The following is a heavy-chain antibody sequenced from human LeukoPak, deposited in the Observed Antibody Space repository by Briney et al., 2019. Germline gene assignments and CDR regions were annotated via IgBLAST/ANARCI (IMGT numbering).Heavy chain of an antibody. CDR3: ARLFCSGGNRYLHP. V-gene: IGHV4-59*08. CDR1: GGSISSYH. Sequence: SETLSLTCTVSGGSISSYHWIWIRQPPGKGLEWIGYVYDSGSTTYNPSLKSRLTISVDTSKNQFSLKLSSVTAADTAVYYCARLFCSGGNRYLHPWGQGILVTVSS. CDR2: VYDSGST. D-gene: IGHD2-15*01. J-gene: IGHJ5*02.